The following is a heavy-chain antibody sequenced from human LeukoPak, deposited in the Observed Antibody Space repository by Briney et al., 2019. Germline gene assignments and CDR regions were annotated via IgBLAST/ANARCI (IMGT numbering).Heavy chain of an antibody. J-gene: IGHJ4*02. CDR2: IETDGKSA. CDR1: GLTLSSYR. D-gene: IGHD3-16*02. Sequence: PGGSLRLPCAVSGLTLSSYRMHWVRQAPGKGLVWVSAIETDGKSATHADSVKGRFTISRDNAKNTLYLQMNSLRAEDTAVYFCARDYQGLHYWGQGTLVTVSS. V-gene: IGHV3-74*01. CDR3: ARDYQGLHY.